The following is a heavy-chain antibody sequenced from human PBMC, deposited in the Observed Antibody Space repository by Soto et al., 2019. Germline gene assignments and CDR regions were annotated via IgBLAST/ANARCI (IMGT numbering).Heavy chain of an antibody. D-gene: IGHD3-10*01. CDR3: ARDRADAFDI. J-gene: IGHJ3*02. CDR2: IWYDGSNK. CDR1: GFTFSIYG. V-gene: IGHV3-33*01. Sequence: QVQLVESGGGVVQPGRSLRLSCAASGFTFSIYGMHWVRQAPGKGLDWVAVIWYDGSNKYYADFVKGRFTISRDNSKNTLYLQMNSLRAEDTAVYYCARDRADAFDIWGQGTMVTVSS.